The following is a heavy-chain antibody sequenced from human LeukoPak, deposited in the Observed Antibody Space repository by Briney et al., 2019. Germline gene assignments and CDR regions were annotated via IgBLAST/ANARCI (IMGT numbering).Heavy chain of an antibody. CDR3: ARGRRSWLRLGELPSNYFDY. Sequence: SETLSLTCAVYGGSFSGYYWSWIRQPPGKGLEWIGEINHSGSTNYNPSLKSRVTIPVDTSKNQFSLKLSSVTAADTAVYYCARGRRSWLRLGELPSNYFDYWGQGTLVTVSS. D-gene: IGHD3-16*02. CDR1: GGSFSGYY. J-gene: IGHJ4*02. V-gene: IGHV4-34*01. CDR2: INHSGST.